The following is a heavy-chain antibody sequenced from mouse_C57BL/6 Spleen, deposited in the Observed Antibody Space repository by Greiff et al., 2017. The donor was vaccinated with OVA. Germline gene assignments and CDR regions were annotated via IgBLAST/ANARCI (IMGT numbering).Heavy chain of an antibody. CDR3: ARGGAQAPGAMDY. J-gene: IGHJ4*01. D-gene: IGHD3-2*02. CDR1: GYTFTTYP. CDR2: FHPYNDDT. V-gene: IGHV1-47*01. Sequence: VKLQESGAELVKPGASVKMSCKASGYTFTTYPIEWMKQNHGKSLEWIGNFHPYNDDTKYNEKFKGKATLTVEKSSSTVYLELSRLTSDDSAVYYCARGGAQAPGAMDYWGQGTSVTVSS.